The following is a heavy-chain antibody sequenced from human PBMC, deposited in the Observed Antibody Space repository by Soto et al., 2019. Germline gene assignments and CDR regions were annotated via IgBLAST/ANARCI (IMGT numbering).Heavy chain of an antibody. J-gene: IGHJ3*02. CDR2: INHSGST. D-gene: IGHD3-3*01. V-gene: IGHV4-34*01. CDR3: ARYDVLRFLEWSYRGDDAFDI. Sequence: VQLQQWGAGLLKPSETLSLTCAVYGGSFSGYYWSWIRQPPGKGLEWIGEINHSGSTNYNPSLKSRVTISVDTSKNQFSLKLSSVTAADTAVYYCARYDVLRFLEWSYRGDDAFDIWGQGTMVTVSS. CDR1: GGSFSGYY.